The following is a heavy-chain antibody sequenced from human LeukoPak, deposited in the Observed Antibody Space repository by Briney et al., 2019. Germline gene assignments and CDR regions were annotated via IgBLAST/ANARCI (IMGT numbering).Heavy chain of an antibody. CDR1: GGSISSYY. V-gene: IGHV4-59*01. Sequence: SETLSLTCTVSGGSISSYYWSWIRQPPGKGLEWIGYIYYSGSTNYNPSLKSRVTISVDTSKNQFSLKLSSVTAADTAVYYCAGDRLRYCSSTSCIDAFDIWGQGTMVTVSS. J-gene: IGHJ3*02. CDR2: IYYSGST. D-gene: IGHD2-2*01. CDR3: AGDRLRYCSSTSCIDAFDI.